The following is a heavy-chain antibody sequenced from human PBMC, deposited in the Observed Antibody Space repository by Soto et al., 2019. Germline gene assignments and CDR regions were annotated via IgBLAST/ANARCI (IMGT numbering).Heavy chain of an antibody. CDR2: IGPESGAT. V-gene: IGHV1-2*02. CDR3: GRGRSGQIVVFY. J-gene: IGHJ4*02. D-gene: IGHD1-26*01. Sequence: ASVKVSCKTSGYTFTGHYIPWVRQAPQQGPEWMGEIGPESGATRYAQKFRGRVTMTMDTSITTVYMELKNLSPDDTAVYYCGRGRSGQIVVFYWGQGTPVTVSS. CDR1: GYTFTGHY.